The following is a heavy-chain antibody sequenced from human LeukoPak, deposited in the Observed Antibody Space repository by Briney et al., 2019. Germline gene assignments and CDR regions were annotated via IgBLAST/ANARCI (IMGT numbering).Heavy chain of an antibody. D-gene: IGHD2-15*01. V-gene: IGHV4-59*08. J-gene: IGHJ1*01. CDR3: ARVYRSSGSCFEYFQH. CDR2: IYYSGST. Sequence: KPSETLSLTCTVSGGSISSYYWSWIRQPPGKGLEWIGYIYYSGSTNYNPSLKSRVTISVDTSKNQFSLKLSSVTAADTAVYYCARVYRSSGSCFEYFQHWGQGTLVTVSS. CDR1: GGSISSYY.